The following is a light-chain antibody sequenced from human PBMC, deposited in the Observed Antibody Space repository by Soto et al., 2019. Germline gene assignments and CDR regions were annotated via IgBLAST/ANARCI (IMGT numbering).Light chain of an antibody. Sequence: QSALTQPASVSGSPGQSITISCTGTSSDVGGYNYVSWYQQHPGKAPKLMIYGVSYRPSGVSNRFSGSKSGNTASLTISGLQAEDEADYYCSSLTTNTPVVFGGGTKLTVL. J-gene: IGLJ2*01. V-gene: IGLV2-14*01. CDR3: SSLTTNTPVV. CDR2: GVS. CDR1: SSDVGGYNY.